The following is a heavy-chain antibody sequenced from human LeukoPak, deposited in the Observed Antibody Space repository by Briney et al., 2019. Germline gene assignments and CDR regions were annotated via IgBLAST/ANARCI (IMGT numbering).Heavy chain of an antibody. CDR3: ARGAEGSGYVMSYYFDY. D-gene: IGHD3-3*01. CDR1: GGSISSYY. V-gene: IGHV4-59*08. J-gene: IGHJ4*02. CDR2: IYYSGST. Sequence: PSETLSLTCTVSGGSISSYYWSWIRQPPGKGLEWIGYIYYSGSTNYNPSLKSRVTISVDTSKNQFSLKLSSVTAADTAVYYCARGAEGSGYVMSYYFDYWGQGTLATVSS.